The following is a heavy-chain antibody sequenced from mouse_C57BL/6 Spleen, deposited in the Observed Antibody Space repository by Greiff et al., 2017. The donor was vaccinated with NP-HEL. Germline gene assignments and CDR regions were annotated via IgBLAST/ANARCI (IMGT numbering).Heavy chain of an antibody. V-gene: IGHV1-53*01. J-gene: IGHJ1*03. Sequence: VQLQQSGTELVKPGASVKLSCKASGYTFTSYWMHWVKQRPGQGLEWIGNINPSNGGTNYNEKFKSKATLTVDKSSSTAYMQLSSLTSEDSAVYYCAIGYYGSSYYWYFDVWGTGTTVTVSS. D-gene: IGHD1-1*01. CDR2: INPSNGGT. CDR3: AIGYYGSSYYWYFDV. CDR1: GYTFTSYW.